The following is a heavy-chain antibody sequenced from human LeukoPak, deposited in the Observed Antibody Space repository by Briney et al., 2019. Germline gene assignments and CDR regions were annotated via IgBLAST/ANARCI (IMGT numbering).Heavy chain of an antibody. D-gene: IGHD5-24*01. CDR2: ISYDGSNK. V-gene: IGHV3-30-3*01. J-gene: IGHJ4*02. CDR1: GITFSSYA. CDR3: ARDFYNLWNYFDY. Sequence: GGSLSLSSAASGITFSSYARHGGRQAPGKGVGLGAVISYDGSNKYYADSVKGRITIARANSKNTLYLQMNSLRAEDTAVYYCARDFYNLWNYFDYWGQGTLVTVSS.